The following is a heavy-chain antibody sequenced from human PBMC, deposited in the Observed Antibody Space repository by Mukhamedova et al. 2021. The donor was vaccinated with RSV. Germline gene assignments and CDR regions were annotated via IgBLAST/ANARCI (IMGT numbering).Heavy chain of an antibody. CDR3: ARGGDQLLYRLPGNWFDP. D-gene: IGHD2-2*02. V-gene: IGHV1-69*01. J-gene: IGHJ5*02. Sequence: QGRVTITADESTSTAYMELSSLRSEDTAVYYCARGGDQLLYRLPGNWFDPWGQGTLVTVSS.